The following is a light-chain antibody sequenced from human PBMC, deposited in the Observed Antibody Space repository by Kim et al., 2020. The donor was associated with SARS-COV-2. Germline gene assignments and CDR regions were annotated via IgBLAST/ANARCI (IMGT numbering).Light chain of an antibody. CDR2: EDD. CDR3: QSYNRDNVL. Sequence: GKTVTISCHRSRGSIDDNYVQWYQQRPGGGPTAVIYEDDQRPSGVSDRFSGSIDNSSNSASLTISGLRTEDEADYYCQSYNRDNVLFGGGTQLTVL. CDR1: RGSIDDNY. J-gene: IGLJ2*01. V-gene: IGLV6-57*03.